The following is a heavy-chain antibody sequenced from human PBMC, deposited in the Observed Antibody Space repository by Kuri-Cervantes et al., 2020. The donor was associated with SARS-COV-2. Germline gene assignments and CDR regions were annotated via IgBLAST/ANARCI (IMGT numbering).Heavy chain of an antibody. D-gene: IGHD1-7*01. Sequence: SETLSLTCTVSGGPISSYYRGWIRQPPGKGLEWIGSIYYSGSTYYNPSLKSRVTISVDTSKNQFSLKLSSVTAADTAVYYCASGYITGTTVAYDPWGQGTLVTVSS. J-gene: IGHJ5*02. CDR1: GGPISSYY. V-gene: IGHV4-39*01. CDR3: ASGYITGTTVAYDP. CDR2: IYYSGST.